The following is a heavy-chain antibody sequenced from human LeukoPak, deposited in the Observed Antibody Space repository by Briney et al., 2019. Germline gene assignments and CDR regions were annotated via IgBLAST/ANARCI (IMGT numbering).Heavy chain of an antibody. CDR1: GGSISSYY. Sequence: SETLSLTCTVSGGSISSYYWSWIRQPPGKGLEWIGYIYYSGSTNYNPSLKSRVTISVDTSKNQFSLKLSSVTAADTAVYYCARRPYCSSSHDYWGQGTLVTVSS. D-gene: IGHD6-13*01. CDR2: IYYSGST. V-gene: IGHV4-59*01. CDR3: ARRPYCSSSHDY. J-gene: IGHJ4*02.